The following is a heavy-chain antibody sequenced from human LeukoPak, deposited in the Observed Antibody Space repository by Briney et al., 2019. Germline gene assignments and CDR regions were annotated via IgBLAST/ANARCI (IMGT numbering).Heavy chain of an antibody. V-gene: IGHV3-23*01. Sequence: GGSLRLSCAASGFTFSDYALSWVRQAPGKGLEWVSCISYSGSTHYTDSVKGRITISRDNPKNTLYLKMNSLRAEDTAVYYCAKSPGGSGIAYGLDVWGQGTTVTVSS. CDR3: AKSPGGSGIAYGLDV. J-gene: IGHJ6*02. CDR2: ISYSGST. CDR1: GFTFSDYA. D-gene: IGHD6-13*01.